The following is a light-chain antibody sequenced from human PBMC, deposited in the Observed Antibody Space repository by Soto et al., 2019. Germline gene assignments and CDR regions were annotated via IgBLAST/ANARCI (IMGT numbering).Light chain of an antibody. CDR3: LQSGNSPLT. CDR1: RRISSAY. CDR2: GAS. Sequence: EVVLTQSPGTLSLSPGERATFSCRASRRISSAYLAWYKQKPGQAPRLLIYGASTRATDIPDRFTGSGSATDFTLIISSLEPEDFAVYYCLQSGNSPLTFGQATRLEIK. J-gene: IGKJ2*01. V-gene: IGKV3-20*01.